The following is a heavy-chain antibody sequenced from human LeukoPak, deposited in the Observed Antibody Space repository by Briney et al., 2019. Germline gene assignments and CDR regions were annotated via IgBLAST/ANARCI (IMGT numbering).Heavy chain of an antibody. D-gene: IGHD3-22*01. CDR2: INSDGTGI. V-gene: IGHV3-74*01. J-gene: IGHJ5*02. CDR1: GFSFSTTW. CDR3: ARDLGQYYDTSDNWFDP. Sequence: GGSLRLSCAASGFSFSTTWMHWVRQAPGKGLVWVARINSDGTGIIYADSVKGRFTISRDNAKNTLFLQMNSLRAEDTAVYYCARDLGQYYDTSDNWFDPWGQGTLVTVSS.